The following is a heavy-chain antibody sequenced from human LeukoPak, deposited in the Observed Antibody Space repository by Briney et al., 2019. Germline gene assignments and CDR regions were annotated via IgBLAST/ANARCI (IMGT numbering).Heavy chain of an antibody. CDR1: SGSISSSNW. J-gene: IGHJ4*02. Sequence: PSGTLSLTCAVSSGSISSSNWWSWVRQPPGKGLEWIGEIYHSGSTNYNPSLKSRVTISVDKSKNQFSLKLSSVTAADTAVYYCARCKGHYDILTGYQKGPFDYWGQGTLVTVSS. D-gene: IGHD3-9*01. CDR2: IYHSGST. CDR3: ARCKGHYDILTGYQKGPFDY. V-gene: IGHV4-4*02.